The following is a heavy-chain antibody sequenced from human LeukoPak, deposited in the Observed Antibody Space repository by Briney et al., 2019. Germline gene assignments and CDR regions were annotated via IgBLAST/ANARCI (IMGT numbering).Heavy chain of an antibody. CDR3: ARTAEYYGSGSYYINWFDP. D-gene: IGHD3-10*01. V-gene: IGHV4-61*02. Sequence: SETLSLTCTVSGGSISSGSYYWSWIRQPAGKGLEWIGRIYTSGSTNYNPSLKSRVTMSVDTSKNQFSLKLNSVTAADSAVYYCARTAEYYGSGSYYINWFDPWGQGTLVTVSS. J-gene: IGHJ5*02. CDR1: GGSISSGSYY. CDR2: IYTSGST.